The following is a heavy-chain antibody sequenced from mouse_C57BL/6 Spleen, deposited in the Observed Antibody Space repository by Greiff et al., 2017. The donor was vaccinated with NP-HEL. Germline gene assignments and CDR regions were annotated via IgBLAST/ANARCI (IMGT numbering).Heavy chain of an antibody. CDR3: AREGPDYYGSSGYWYFDV. D-gene: IGHD1-1*01. Sequence: EVQLVESEGGLVQPGSSMKLSCTASGFTFSDYYMAWVRQVPEKGLEWVANINYDGSSTYYLDSLKSRFIISRDNAKNILYLQRSSLKSEDTATYYGAREGPDYYGSSGYWYFDVWGTGTTVTVSS. V-gene: IGHV5-16*01. CDR2: INYDGSST. CDR1: GFTFSDYY. J-gene: IGHJ1*03.